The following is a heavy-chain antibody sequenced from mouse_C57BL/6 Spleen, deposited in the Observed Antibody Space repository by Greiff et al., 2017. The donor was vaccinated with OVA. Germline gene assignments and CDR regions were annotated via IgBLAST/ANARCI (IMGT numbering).Heavy chain of an antibody. D-gene: IGHD2-4*01. CDR3: ANSSGDYDGWFAY. V-gene: IGHV2-5*01. CDR2: IWRGGST. CDR1: GFSLTSYG. Sequence: QVQLKQSGPGLVQPSQSLSITCTVSGFSLTSYGVHWVRQSPGKGLEWLGVIWRGGSTDYNAAFMSRLSITKDNSKSQVFFKMNRLQANDTSIYYCANSSGDYDGWFAYWGQGTLVTVSA. J-gene: IGHJ3*01.